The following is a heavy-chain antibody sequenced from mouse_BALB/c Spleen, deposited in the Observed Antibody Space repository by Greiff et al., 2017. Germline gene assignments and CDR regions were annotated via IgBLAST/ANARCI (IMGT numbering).Heavy chain of an antibody. J-gene: IGHJ3*01. CDR2: ISSGGSYT. V-gene: IGHV5-9-4*01. CDR1: GFTFSSYA. CDR3: ARGLFITTVVEPFFAY. Sequence: EVKLMESGGGLVKPGGSLKLSCAASGFTFSSYAMSWVRQSPEKRLEWVAEISSGGSYTYYPDTVTGRFTISRDNAKNTLYLEMSSLRSEDTAMYYCARGLFITTVVEPFFAYWGQGTLVTVSA. D-gene: IGHD1-1*01.